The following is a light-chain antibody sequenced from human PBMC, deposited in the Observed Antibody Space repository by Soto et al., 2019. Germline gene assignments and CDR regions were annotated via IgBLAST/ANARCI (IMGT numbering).Light chain of an antibody. Sequence: DTLLTQSPGTLSLSPGEGVTLTCRASQSVNRLLTWYQQKPGQAPRLLISDASTRATGIPARFNGSGSGTDFTLTISSLEPEDFAVYYCQQRASWPLTFGGGTKVEIK. V-gene: IGKV3-11*01. CDR1: QSVNRL. CDR2: DAS. J-gene: IGKJ4*01. CDR3: QQRASWPLT.